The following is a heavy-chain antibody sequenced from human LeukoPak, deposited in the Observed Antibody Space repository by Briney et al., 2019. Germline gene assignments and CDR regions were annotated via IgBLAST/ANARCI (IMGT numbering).Heavy chain of an antibody. Sequence: PGGSLRLSCAASGFTFSSYGMHWVRQAPGKGLEWVAVISYDGSNKYYADSVKGRFTISRDNSKNTLYLQMNSLKTEDTAVYYCTSEIETYDSSGYYFGYWGQGTLVTVSS. CDR3: TSEIETYDSSGYYFGY. V-gene: IGHV3-30*03. CDR1: GFTFSSYG. D-gene: IGHD3-22*01. CDR2: ISYDGSNK. J-gene: IGHJ4*02.